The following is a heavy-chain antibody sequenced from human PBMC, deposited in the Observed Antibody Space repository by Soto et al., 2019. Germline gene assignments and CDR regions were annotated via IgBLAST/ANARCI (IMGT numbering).Heavy chain of an antibody. Sequence: QVQLVQSGAEVKKPGASVKVSCKASGYTFTSYAMHWVRQAPGQRLEWMGWINACNGNTKYSQKFQGRVTITRDTSASPAYMGLSSLRSEGTAVYYCAGTVVCYYGMDVGGQGTTFTVSS. CDR1: GYTFTSYA. D-gene: IGHD4-17*01. J-gene: IGHJ6*02. CDR3: AGTVVCYYGMDV. CDR2: INACNGNT. V-gene: IGHV1-3*01.